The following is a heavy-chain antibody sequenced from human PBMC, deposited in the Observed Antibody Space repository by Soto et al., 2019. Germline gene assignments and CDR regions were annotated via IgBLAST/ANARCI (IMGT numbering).Heavy chain of an antibody. CDR1: GYTFASYY. CDR3: AREPSHYYDSSGAIDY. CDR2: INPSGGST. Sequence: GASVKVSCKASGYTFASYYMHWVRQAPGQGLEWMGIINPSGGSTSYAQKFQGRVTMTRDTSTSTVYMELSSLRSEDTAVYYCAREPSHYYDSSGAIDYWGQGILVTVSS. J-gene: IGHJ4*02. V-gene: IGHV1-46*01. D-gene: IGHD3-22*01.